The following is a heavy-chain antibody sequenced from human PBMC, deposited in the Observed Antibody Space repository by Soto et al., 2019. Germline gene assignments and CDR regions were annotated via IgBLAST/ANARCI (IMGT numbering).Heavy chain of an antibody. Sequence: SETLPHTCTVSGGSSSSYYWIWIRQPPGKGLEWIGYIYYSGSTNYNPSLKSRVTISVDTSKNQFSLKLSSVTAADTAVYYCARIPKTTDYFDYWGQGTLVTVSS. J-gene: IGHJ4*02. CDR1: GGSSSSYY. V-gene: IGHV4-59*01. CDR3: ARIPKTTDYFDY. CDR2: IYYSGST. D-gene: IGHD1-7*01.